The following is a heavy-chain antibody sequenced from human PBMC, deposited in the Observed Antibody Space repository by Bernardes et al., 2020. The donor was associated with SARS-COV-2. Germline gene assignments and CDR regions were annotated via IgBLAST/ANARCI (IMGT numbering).Heavy chain of an antibody. CDR3: AVPNYDFSGDAFDI. Sequence: SETLSLTCAVYGGSFSGYYWSWIRQPPGKGLEWIGEINHSGSTNYNPSLKSRVTISVDTSKNQFSLKLSSVTAADTAVYYCAVPNYDFSGDAFDIWGQGTMVTVSS. J-gene: IGHJ3*02. V-gene: IGHV4-34*01. CDR2: INHSGST. CDR1: GGSFSGYY. D-gene: IGHD3-3*01.